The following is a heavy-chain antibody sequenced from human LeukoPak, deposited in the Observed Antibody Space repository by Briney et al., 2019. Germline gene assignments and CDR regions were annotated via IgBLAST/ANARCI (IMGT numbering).Heavy chain of an antibody. J-gene: IGHJ6*03. CDR2: ISYDGSNQ. V-gene: IGHV3-30*18. CDR1: GFTFSSYG. Sequence: PGRSLRLSCAASGFTFSSYGTHWVRQAPGKGLEWVAVISYDGSNQYYLDSVKGRFTISRDNSKNTLYLQMNSLRAEDTAVYFCAKDHGLYSSSSRGKYYYYMDVWGKGTTVTVSS. CDR3: AKDHGLYSSSSRGKYYYYMDV. D-gene: IGHD6-6*01.